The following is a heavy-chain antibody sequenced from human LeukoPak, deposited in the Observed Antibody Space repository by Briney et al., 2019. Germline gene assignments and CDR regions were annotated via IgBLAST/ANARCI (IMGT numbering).Heavy chain of an antibody. D-gene: IGHD6-6*01. V-gene: IGHV3-21*01. CDR2: ISSSSSYI. J-gene: IGHJ6*03. CDR1: GFTFSSYS. Sequence: PGGSLRLSCAASGFTFSSYSMNWVRQAPGKGLEWVSSISSSSSYIYYADSVKGRFTISRDNAKNSLYLQMNSLRAEDTAVYYCARDRHVPSLYYYYMDVWGKGTTVTVSS. CDR3: ARDRHVPSLYYYYMDV.